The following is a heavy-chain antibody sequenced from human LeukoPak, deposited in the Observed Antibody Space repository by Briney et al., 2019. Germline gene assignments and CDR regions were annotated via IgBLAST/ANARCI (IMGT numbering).Heavy chain of an antibody. CDR1: GGSFNAYY. Sequence: SETLSLTCGVYGGSFNAYYWSWIRQPPGKGLEWIGEINHSGSINYNPSLKSRVTISVDTSKNQFSLKLSSVTAADTAVYYCARLSSGWYGGWYYYYYMDVWGKGTTVTVSS. V-gene: IGHV4-34*01. D-gene: IGHD6-19*01. J-gene: IGHJ6*03. CDR3: ARLSSGWYGGWYYYYYMDV. CDR2: INHSGSI.